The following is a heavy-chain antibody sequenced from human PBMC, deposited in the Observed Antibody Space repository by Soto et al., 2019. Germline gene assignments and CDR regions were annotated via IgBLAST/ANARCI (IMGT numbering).Heavy chain of an antibody. D-gene: IGHD1-1*01. CDR1: GYTFTGYY. CDR3: ATIHDRHPDAFDI. CDR2: INPNSGGT. J-gene: IGHJ3*02. Sequence: ASVKVSCKASGYTFTGYYMHWVRQAPGQGLEWKGWINPNSGGTNYAQKFQGWVTMTRDTSISTAYMELSRLRSDDTAVYYCATIHDRHPDAFDIWGQGTMVTVS. V-gene: IGHV1-2*04.